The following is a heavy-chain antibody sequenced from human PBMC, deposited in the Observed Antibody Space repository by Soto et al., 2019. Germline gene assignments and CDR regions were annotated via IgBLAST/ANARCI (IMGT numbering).Heavy chain of an antibody. D-gene: IGHD3-10*01. J-gene: IGHJ4*02. Sequence: GGSLRLSFAASGFTFSSYAMSWVRQAPGKGLEWVSAISGSGGSTYYADSVKGRFTISRDNSKNTLYLQMNSLRAEDTAVYYCAKVKDEYLPPLNYYGSGSYYNAGFDYWGQGTLVTVSS. CDR3: AKVKDEYLPPLNYYGSGSYYNAGFDY. CDR2: ISGSGGST. V-gene: IGHV3-23*01. CDR1: GFTFSSYA.